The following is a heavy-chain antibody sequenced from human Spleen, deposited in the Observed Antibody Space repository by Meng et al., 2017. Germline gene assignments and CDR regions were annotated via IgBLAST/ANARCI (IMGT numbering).Heavy chain of an antibody. CDR3: ASDRYERSRGSYSYFGY. V-gene: IGHV1-69*02. Sequence: SVKVSCKASGGTFSSYTISWVRQAPGQGLEWMGRIIPILGIANYAQKFQGRVTITADKSTSTAYMELSSLRSEDTAVYYCASDRYERSRGSYSYFGYWGQGTLVTVSS. D-gene: IGHD1-26*01. CDR2: IIPILGIA. J-gene: IGHJ4*02. CDR1: GGTFSSYT.